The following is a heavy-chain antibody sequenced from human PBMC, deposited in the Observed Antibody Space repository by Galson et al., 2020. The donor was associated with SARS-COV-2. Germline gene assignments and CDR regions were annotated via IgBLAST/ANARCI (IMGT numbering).Heavy chain of an antibody. CDR3: ATLRVSTGTILDYYYGMDV. J-gene: IGHJ6*02. V-gene: IGHV1-24*01. CDR1: GYTLTELS. CDR2: FDPEDGET. D-gene: IGHD1-7*01. Sequence: ASVKVSCKVSGYTLTELSMHWLRQAPGKGLEWMGGFDPEDGETIYAQQFQGRVTMTEDTSTDTAYMELSSLRSEDTAVYYCATLRVSTGTILDYYYGMDVWGQGTTVTVSS.